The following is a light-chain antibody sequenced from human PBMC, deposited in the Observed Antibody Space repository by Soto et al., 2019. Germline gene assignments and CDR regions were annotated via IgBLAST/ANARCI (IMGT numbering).Light chain of an antibody. J-gene: IGKJ1*01. CDR3: QQSHSTPWT. CDR1: QGISSY. CDR2: AAS. V-gene: IGKV1-8*01. Sequence: AIRMTQSPSSFSASTGDTVTITCRASQGISSYLAWYQQKAGKAPKLLIYAASTLQSGVPSRFSGSGSGTDFTLTIMSLQSEDFAFYYCQQSHSTPWTFGQGTKVEIK.